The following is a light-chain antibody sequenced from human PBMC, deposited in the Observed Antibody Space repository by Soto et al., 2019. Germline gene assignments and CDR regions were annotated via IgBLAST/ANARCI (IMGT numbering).Light chain of an antibody. CDR1: QSVSSY. CDR2: DAS. CDR3: QQRSNWQRT. Sequence: EIVLTQSPATLSLSPGERATLSCRASQSVSSYLAWFQQKPGQAPMLLIYDASNRTTGIPARFSGSGSGTDFTLTISSLEPEDFAVYYCQQRSNWQRTFGQGTKVEIK. J-gene: IGKJ1*01. V-gene: IGKV3-11*01.